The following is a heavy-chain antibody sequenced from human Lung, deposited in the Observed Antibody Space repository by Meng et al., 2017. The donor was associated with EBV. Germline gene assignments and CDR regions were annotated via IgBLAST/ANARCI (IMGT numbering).Heavy chain of an antibody. CDR1: GGSIGNGYY. CDR2: MYYSGST. CDR3: ARGATSVFDL. Sequence: VQLKQSGPGLVKPSQTLSPTCTVSGGSIGNGYYWSWVRQHPGKGLEWIGYMYYSGSTYYNPALKSRVTISVDTSKNQFSLKLSSVTAADTAVYYCARGATSVFDLWGRGTLVTVSS. J-gene: IGHJ2*01. V-gene: IGHV4-31*03.